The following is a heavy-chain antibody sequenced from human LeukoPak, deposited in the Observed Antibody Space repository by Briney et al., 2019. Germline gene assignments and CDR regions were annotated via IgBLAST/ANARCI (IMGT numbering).Heavy chain of an antibody. Sequence: SVKVSCKASGGTFSSYTISWVRQAPGQGLEWMGRIIPILGIANYAQKFQGRVTITADKSTRTAYMELSSLRSEDTAVYYCARGYSNYVGYFDYWGQGTLVTVSS. V-gene: IGHV1-69*02. J-gene: IGHJ4*02. CDR3: ARGYSNYVGYFDY. D-gene: IGHD4-11*01. CDR2: IIPILGIA. CDR1: GGTFSSYT.